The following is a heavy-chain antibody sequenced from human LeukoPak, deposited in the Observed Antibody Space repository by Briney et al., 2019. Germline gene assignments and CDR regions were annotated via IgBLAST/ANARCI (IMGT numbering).Heavy chain of an antibody. CDR1: GFTVSSNY. J-gene: IGHJ6*02. V-gene: IGHV3-9*01. CDR3: AKDKVQKYYYYYYGMDV. Sequence: GGSLRLSCAASGFTVSSNYMSWVRQAPGKGLEWVSGISWNSGSIGYADSVKGRFTISRDNAKNSLYLQMNSLRAEDTALYYCAKDKVQKYYYYYYGMDVWGQGTTVTVSS. CDR2: ISWNSGSI.